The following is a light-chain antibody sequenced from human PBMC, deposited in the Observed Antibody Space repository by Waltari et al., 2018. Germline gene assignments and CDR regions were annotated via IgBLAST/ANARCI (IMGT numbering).Light chain of an antibody. Sequence: HSVLTQPRSASGSPGQSVTMHCIAANDDVGASKYVSWYHQHPGRAPKSIIFDVDKRPSGVPDRFSGSKSGNTASLTVSALQVEDEADYYCDSYAGSYGYVFGSGTKVSVL. CDR2: DVD. V-gene: IGLV2-11*01. CDR3: DSYAGSYGYV. CDR1: NDDVGASKY. J-gene: IGLJ1*01.